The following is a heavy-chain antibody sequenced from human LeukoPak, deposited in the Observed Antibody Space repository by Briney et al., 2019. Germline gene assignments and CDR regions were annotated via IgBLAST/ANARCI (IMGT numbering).Heavy chain of an antibody. Sequence: GGSLRLSCAASGFTFSSYEMNWVRRAPGKGLEWVSYISSSGSTIYYADSVKGRFTISRDNAKNSLYLQMNSLRAEDTAVYYCARDKDSSGYYLGYYYYYRDVWGKGTTVTVSS. CDR3: ARDKDSSGYYLGYYYYYRDV. CDR2: ISSSGSTI. J-gene: IGHJ6*03. D-gene: IGHD3-22*01. CDR1: GFTFSSYE. V-gene: IGHV3-48*03.